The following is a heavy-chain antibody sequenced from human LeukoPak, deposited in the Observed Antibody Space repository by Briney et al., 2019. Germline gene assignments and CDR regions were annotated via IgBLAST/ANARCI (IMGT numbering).Heavy chain of an antibody. CDR3: ASRSSIWSGYQDTLYYRDS. CDR2: IYYSGST. V-gene: IGHV4-59*01. J-gene: IGHJ4*02. CDR1: GVSISSYY. D-gene: IGHD3-3*01. Sequence: SETLSLTCSVSGVSISSYYWSWIRQPPGKRLEWIGHIYYSGSTNYNPSLKSRVTISVDTSKNQFSLKLSSVTAADTAVYYCASRSSIWSGYQDTLYYRDSWGQGTLVTVSS.